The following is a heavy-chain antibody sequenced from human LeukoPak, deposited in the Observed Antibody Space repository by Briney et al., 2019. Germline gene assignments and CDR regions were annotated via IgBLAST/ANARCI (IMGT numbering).Heavy chain of an antibody. CDR1: GDSVSSNSAA. V-gene: IGHV6-1*01. J-gene: IGHJ4*02. Sequence: SQTLSLTCALSGDSVSSNSAAWNWIRQSPSRGLEWLGRTYYRSKWYNDYAVSVKSRITINPDTSKNQFSLQLNSVTPEDTAVYYCARNYDYVWGSYRGYYFDYWGQGTLVTVSS. CDR2: TYYRSKWYN. D-gene: IGHD3-16*02. CDR3: ARNYDYVWGSYRGYYFDY.